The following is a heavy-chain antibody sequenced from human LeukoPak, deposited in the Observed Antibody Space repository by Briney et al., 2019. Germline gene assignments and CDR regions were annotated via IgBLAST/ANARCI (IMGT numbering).Heavy chain of an antibody. J-gene: IGHJ4*02. D-gene: IGHD3-10*01. CDR2: TSSDLNVK. CDR1: GFTFRNYV. V-gene: IGHV3-30-3*01. CDR3: AREGYYGSGSPPSLYFDY. Sequence: GGSLRLSCAASGFTFRNYVIHWVRQAPGKGLEWVAVTSSDLNVKFYADSVKGRFTIPRDNSRSTLYLQMNSLRPEDTAIYYCAREGYYGSGSPPSLYFDYWGQGTLVTVSS.